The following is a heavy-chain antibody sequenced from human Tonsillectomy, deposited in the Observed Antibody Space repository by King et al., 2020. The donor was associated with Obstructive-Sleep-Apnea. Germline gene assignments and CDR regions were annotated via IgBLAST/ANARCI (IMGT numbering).Heavy chain of an antibody. D-gene: IGHD2-15*01. J-gene: IGHJ4*02. CDR3: ARVTPYCSGGSCYPLRGPFDY. Sequence: QLQESGPGLVKPLQTLSLTCTVSGGSISSGGYYWSWIRQHPGKGLEWIGYIYYSGSTYYNPSLKSRVTISVDTSKNQFSLKLSSVTAADTAVYYCARVTPYCSGGSCYPLRGPFDYWGQGTLVTVSS. CDR1: GGSISSGGYY. V-gene: IGHV4-31*03. CDR2: IYYSGST.